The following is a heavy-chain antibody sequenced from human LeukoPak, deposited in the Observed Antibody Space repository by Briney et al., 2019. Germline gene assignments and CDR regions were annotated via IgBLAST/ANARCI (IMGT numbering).Heavy chain of an antibody. J-gene: IGHJ4*02. CDR3: ARFAYGSDYFPGHY. CDR1: GYTXPXYW. V-gene: IGHV5-51*01. CDR2: IYPGDSDT. D-gene: IGHD3-22*01. Sequence: GESLKISCKGSGYTXPXYWIGWVRQXPGKGLEWMGIIYPGDSDTRYSPSFQGQVTISADKSISTAYLQWSSLKASDTAMYYCARFAYGSDYFPGHYWGQGTLVTVSS.